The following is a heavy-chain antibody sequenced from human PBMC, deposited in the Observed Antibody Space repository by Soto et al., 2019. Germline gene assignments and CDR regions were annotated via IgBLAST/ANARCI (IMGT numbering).Heavy chain of an antibody. J-gene: IGHJ6*04. D-gene: IGHD3-3*01. CDR3: ARGYYDFWSGFWQSKTGMAA. CDR2: IWYDGSSK. CDR1: GFSFSGYG. Sequence: GGSLRLSCAASGFSFSGYGMHWVRQDPGKGLEWVAVIWYDGSSKYYADSVKGRFTISRDNSKNTLYLQMNSLRAEDTAVYYCARGYYDFWSGFWQSKTGMAAWGKGTTVTVSS. V-gene: IGHV3-33*01.